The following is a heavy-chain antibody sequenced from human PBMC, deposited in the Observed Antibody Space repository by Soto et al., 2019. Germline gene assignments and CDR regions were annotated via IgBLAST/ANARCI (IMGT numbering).Heavy chain of an antibody. D-gene: IGHD2-15*01. J-gene: IGHJ4*02. CDR1: GGSFSCYY. CDR2: INHSGST. Sequence: QVQLQQWGAGLLKPSETLSLTCAVSGGSFSCYYWTWIRQPPGKGLEWIGEINHSGSTTYKSSLETRVSMSIDTSKNQFSLKMTSVTAADSAIYYCARGSPRHECESGGSRGIAHWGQGTPVIVSS. V-gene: IGHV4-34*01. CDR3: ARGSPRHECESGGSRGIAH.